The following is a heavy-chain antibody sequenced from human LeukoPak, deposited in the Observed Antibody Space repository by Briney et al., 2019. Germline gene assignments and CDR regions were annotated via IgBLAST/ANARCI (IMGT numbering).Heavy chain of an antibody. V-gene: IGHV3-48*03. J-gene: IGHJ4*02. CDR1: GFTFSSYG. CDR3: ASSWGSGY. Sequence: GGSLRLSCAASGFTFSSYGMNWVRQTPGKGLEWISYISGTTIYYADSVKGRFTISRDNANNSLYLQMNSLRAEDTAVYYCASSWGSGYWGQGTLVTVSS. D-gene: IGHD3-16*01. CDR2: ISGTTI.